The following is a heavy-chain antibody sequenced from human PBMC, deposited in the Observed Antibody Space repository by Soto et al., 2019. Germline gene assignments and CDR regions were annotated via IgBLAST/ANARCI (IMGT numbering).Heavy chain of an antibody. V-gene: IGHV4-59*01. Sequence: SETLSLTCTVSGGTISDYYWSWIRQPPGKGLEWIGYILYTGYTNYNPSLKSRITISIDTSRNQFSLRLSSVTAADTAVYYCARERGEWFGDLLLHGWLDPWSKGTRITVSS. CDR3: ARERGEWFGDLLLHGWLDP. D-gene: IGHD3-10*01. CDR1: GGTISDYY. CDR2: ILYTGYT. J-gene: IGHJ5*02.